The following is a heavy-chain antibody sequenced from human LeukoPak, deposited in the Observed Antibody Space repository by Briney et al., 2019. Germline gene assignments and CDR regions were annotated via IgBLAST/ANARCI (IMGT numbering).Heavy chain of an antibody. CDR3: AKAIVPAAIDWFDP. Sequence: GGSLRLSCGASGFTFSIYGMSGVRQAPGKGLEWVSAISGSGDKTYSVDSVKGRFTISRNNSKYTLYKKMNSLRAEDKAVYYCAKAIVPAAIDWFDPWGQGTLVTVSS. J-gene: IGHJ5*02. CDR2: ISGSGDKT. D-gene: IGHD2-2*02. CDR1: GFTFSIYG. V-gene: IGHV3-23*01.